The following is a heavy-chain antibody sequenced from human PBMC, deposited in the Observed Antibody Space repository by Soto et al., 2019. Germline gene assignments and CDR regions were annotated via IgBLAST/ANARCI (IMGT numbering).Heavy chain of an antibody. CDR3: ARDYGDYEGSAEYFQH. V-gene: IGHV3-33*01. Sequence: QVQLVESGGGVVQPGRSLRLSFAASGFTFSSYGMHWVRQAPGKGLEWVAVIWYDGSNKYYADSVKGRFTISRDNSNNTLYMQMNSLSAEDKAVYYCARDYGDYEGSAEYFQHWGQGTLVTVSS. CDR2: IWYDGSNK. CDR1: GFTFSSYG. J-gene: IGHJ1*01. D-gene: IGHD4-17*01.